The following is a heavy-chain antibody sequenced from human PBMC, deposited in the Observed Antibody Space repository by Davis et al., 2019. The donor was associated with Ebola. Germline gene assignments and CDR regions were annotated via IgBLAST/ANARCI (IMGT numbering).Heavy chain of an antibody. Sequence: GESLKISCAASGFSFNDYWMGWVRQAPGKGPEWVANIKQDGGETYYVESVKGRFTISRDNAKNSLYLQMNSLRDEDTAVYYCARDKIVGATYFDYWGQGILVIVSS. CDR3: ARDKIVGATYFDY. D-gene: IGHD1-26*01. J-gene: IGHJ4*02. CDR1: GFSFNDYW. CDR2: IKQDGGET. V-gene: IGHV3-7*03.